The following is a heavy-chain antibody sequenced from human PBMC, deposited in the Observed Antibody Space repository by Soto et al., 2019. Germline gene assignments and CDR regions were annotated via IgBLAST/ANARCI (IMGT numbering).Heavy chain of an antibody. V-gene: IGHV3-23*01. CDR2: ISGSGGST. D-gene: IGHD6-19*01. CDR1: GFTFSSYA. J-gene: IGHJ1*01. CDR3: ANDLSIAVAGTGYFQH. Sequence: GGSLRLSCAASGFTFSSYAMSWVRQAPGKGLEWVSAISGSGGSTYYADSVKGRFTISRDNSKNTLYLQMNSLRAEDTAVYYCANDLSIAVAGTGYFQHWGQSTTVTLSS.